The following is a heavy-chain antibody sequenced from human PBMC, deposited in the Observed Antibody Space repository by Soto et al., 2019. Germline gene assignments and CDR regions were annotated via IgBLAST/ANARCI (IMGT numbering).Heavy chain of an antibody. V-gene: IGHV3-21*01. CDR1: GFTFSSYS. Sequence: GGSLRLSCAASGFTFSSYSMNWVRQAPGKGLEWVSSISSSSSYIYYADSVKGRFTISRDNAKNSLYLQMNSLRAEDTAVYYCARELDTAMEYYFDYWGQETLVTVSS. CDR3: ARELDTAMEYYFDY. D-gene: IGHD5-18*01. J-gene: IGHJ4*02. CDR2: ISSSSSYI.